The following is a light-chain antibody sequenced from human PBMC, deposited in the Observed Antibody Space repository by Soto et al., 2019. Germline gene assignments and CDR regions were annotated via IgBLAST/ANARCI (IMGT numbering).Light chain of an antibody. CDR2: DAS. CDR3: QQYNNWPLT. J-gene: IGKJ4*01. Sequence: EILLTQSPATLSVSPGERATLSCRASHRVNTYLAWYQQRLGQAPRLLIYDASTRATGIPARFSGSGSGTEVTLTISSLQSEDFAVYYCQQYNNWPLTFGGGTKVDIK. V-gene: IGKV3-15*01. CDR1: HRVNTY.